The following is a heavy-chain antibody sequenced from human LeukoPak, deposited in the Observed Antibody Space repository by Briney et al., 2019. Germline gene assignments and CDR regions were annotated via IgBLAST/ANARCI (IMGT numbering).Heavy chain of an antibody. CDR2: IYHSGST. CDR3: AGSRVDAFDI. CDR1: GGSFSGYY. J-gene: IGHJ3*02. V-gene: IGHV4-34*01. D-gene: IGHD1-26*01. Sequence: PSETLSLTCAVYGGSFSGYYWSWIRQPPGKGLEWIGEIYHSGSTYYNPSLKSRVTISVDRSKNQFSLKLSSVTAADTAVYYCAGSRVDAFDIWGQGTMVTVSS.